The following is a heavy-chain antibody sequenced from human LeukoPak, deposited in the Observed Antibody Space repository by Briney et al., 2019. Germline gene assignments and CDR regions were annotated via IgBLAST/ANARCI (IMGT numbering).Heavy chain of an antibody. CDR3: AIRYGDYVGNWFDH. J-gene: IGHJ5*02. CDR2: FDPEDGET. V-gene: IGHV1-24*01. Sequence: GASVKVSFKVSGYTLTELSMHWVRQAPGKGLEWMGGFDPEDGETIYAQKFQGRVTMTEDTSTDTAYMELSSLRSEDTAVYYCAIRYGDYVGNWFDHWGQGTLVTVSS. CDR1: GYTLTELS. D-gene: IGHD4-17*01.